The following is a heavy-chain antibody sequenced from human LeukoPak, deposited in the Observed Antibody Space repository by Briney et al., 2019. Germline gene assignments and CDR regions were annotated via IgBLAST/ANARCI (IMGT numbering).Heavy chain of an antibody. J-gene: IGHJ4*02. Sequence: PSETLSLTCTVSGGSISSYYWSWIRQPAGKGLEWIGRIYTSGSTIYNPSLKSRVTMSVDTSKNQFSLKLSSVTAADTAVYYCAREGVMDIVVVPAHYFDYWGQGTLVTVSS. CDR1: GGSISSYY. CDR2: IYTSGST. V-gene: IGHV4-4*07. D-gene: IGHD2-2*03. CDR3: AREGVMDIVVVPAHYFDY.